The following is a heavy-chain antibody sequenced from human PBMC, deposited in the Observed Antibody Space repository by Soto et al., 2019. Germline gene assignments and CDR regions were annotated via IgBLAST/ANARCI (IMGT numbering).Heavy chain of an antibody. CDR3: AIGNTAMVLRFDP. V-gene: IGHV4-59*12. D-gene: IGHD5-18*01. J-gene: IGHJ5*02. CDR2: VYYSGTT. CDR1: GGSFSNFY. Sequence: PSETLSLTCTVSGGSFSNFYCDWIRQPPGKGLEWIGYVYYSGTTYYNPSLKSRVTISVDTSKNQFSLKLKSVTAADTAVYYCAIGNTAMVLRFDPWGQGTLVTVSS.